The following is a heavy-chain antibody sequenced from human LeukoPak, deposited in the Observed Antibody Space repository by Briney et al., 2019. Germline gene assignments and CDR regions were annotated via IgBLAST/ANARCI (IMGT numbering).Heavy chain of an antibody. CDR3: ARGDYYGSGSPIYGMDV. V-gene: IGHV4-61*02. D-gene: IGHD3-10*01. J-gene: IGHJ6*02. CDR2: IYTSGST. Sequence: SETLSLTCTVSGGSISSGSYYWSWIRQPAGKGLEWIGRIYTSGSTNYNSSLKSRVTISVDTSKNQFSLKLSSVTAADTAVYYCARGDYYGSGSPIYGMDVWGQGTTVTVSS. CDR1: GGSISSGSYY.